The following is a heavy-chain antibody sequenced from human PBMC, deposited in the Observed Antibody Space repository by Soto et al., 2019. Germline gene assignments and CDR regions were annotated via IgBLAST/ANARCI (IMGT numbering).Heavy chain of an antibody. J-gene: IGHJ6*02. D-gene: IGHD2-2*01. CDR2: ISAYNGNT. V-gene: IGHV1-18*04. CDR3: ARTWGGYCSSTSCFGEDYYYGMDV. CDR1: GYTFTSYG. Sequence: ASGKVSCKASGYTFTSYGISWVRQAPGHGLEWMGWISAYNGNTNYAQKLQGRVTMTTDTSTSTAYMELRSLRSDDTAVYYCARTWGGYCSSTSCFGEDYYYGMDVWGQGTTVTVSS.